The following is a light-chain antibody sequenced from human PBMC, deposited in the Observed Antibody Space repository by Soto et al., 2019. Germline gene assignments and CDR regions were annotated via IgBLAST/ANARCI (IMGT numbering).Light chain of an antibody. CDR1: QSISSSY. CDR2: GAS. CDR3: QQYGSSPLMYT. V-gene: IGKV3-20*01. J-gene: IGKJ2*01. Sequence: EIVLTQSPGTLSLSPGERATLSCRASQSISSSYLGWYQQKPGQAHRLLIYGASSRATGIPDRFSGSGSGTDFTLTISRLEPEDFAVYYCQQYGSSPLMYTFGQGTKLEIK.